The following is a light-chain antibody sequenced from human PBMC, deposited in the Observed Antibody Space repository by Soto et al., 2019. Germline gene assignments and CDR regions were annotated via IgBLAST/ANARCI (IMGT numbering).Light chain of an antibody. CDR3: AAWDDRLNGVV. CDR1: SSNIGNNV. Sequence: QPVLTQPPSVSEAPRQRVTMSCSGSSSNIGNNVVSWYQQLPGKAPKLLIHYDDVLPSGVSHRFSGSKSGTSASLAISGLQSEDEADYYCAAWDDRLNGVVFGGGTKLTV. CDR2: YDD. V-gene: IGLV1-36*01. J-gene: IGLJ2*01.